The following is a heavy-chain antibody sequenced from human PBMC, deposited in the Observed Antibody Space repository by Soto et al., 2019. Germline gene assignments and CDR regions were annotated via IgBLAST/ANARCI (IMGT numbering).Heavy chain of an antibody. CDR2: INTYNGHT. J-gene: IGHJ4*02. V-gene: IGHV1-18*01. CDR1: GYTLSSHG. D-gene: IGHD1-26*01. CDR3: AREMTGSYILLDY. Sequence: QVQLVQSGAEVKKSGASVKVSCEISGYTLSSHGISWVRQAPGHGLEWMGWINTYNGHTNVAQNLQDRVTMTTDTSTSTAYMELRSLRSDDTAVYYCAREMTGSYILLDYWGQGTLISVSS.